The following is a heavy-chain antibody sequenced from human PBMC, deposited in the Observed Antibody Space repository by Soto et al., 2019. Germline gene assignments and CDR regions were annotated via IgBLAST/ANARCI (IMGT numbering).Heavy chain of an antibody. CDR3: ARDIWSGGYKWSDS. J-gene: IGHJ5*01. CDR1: TISINVHG. V-gene: IGHV3-30*03. CDR2: ISNDGRVQ. D-gene: IGHD3-3*01. Sequence: PGGSLRFSCTSSTISINVHGIQWVRQAPAKGLEWVAFISNDGRVQYYADSVKGRFTISRDYSKNTVDLQMDSLRNEETAVYYCARDIWSGGYKWSDSWGPGTLVTVSS.